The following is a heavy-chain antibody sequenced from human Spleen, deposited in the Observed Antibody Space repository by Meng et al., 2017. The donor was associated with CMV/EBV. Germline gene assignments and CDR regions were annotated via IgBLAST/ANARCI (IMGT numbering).Heavy chain of an antibody. Sequence: ASVKVSCKASGGTFSTYAFSWVRQAPGQGLEWMGWISAYNGNTNYAQKLQGRVTMTTDTSTSTAYMELRSLRSDDTAVYYCARALAQWGAFDIWGQGTMVTVSS. CDR1: GGTFSTYA. J-gene: IGHJ3*02. V-gene: IGHV1-18*01. CDR2: ISAYNGNT. CDR3: ARALAQWGAFDI. D-gene: IGHD1-26*01.